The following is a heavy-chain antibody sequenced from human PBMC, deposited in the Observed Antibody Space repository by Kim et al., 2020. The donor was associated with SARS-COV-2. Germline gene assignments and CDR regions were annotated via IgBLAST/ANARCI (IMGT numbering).Heavy chain of an antibody. CDR2: ISYDGSNK. V-gene: IGHV3-30*18. CDR1: GFTFSSYG. Sequence: GGSLRLSCAASGFTFSSYGMHWVRQAPGKGLEWVAVISYDGSNKYYADSVKGRFTISRDNSKNTLYLQMNSLRAEDTAVYYCAKDRSSFGYYYYGMDVWG. D-gene: IGHD6-6*01. J-gene: IGHJ6*01. CDR3: AKDRSSFGYYYYGMDV.